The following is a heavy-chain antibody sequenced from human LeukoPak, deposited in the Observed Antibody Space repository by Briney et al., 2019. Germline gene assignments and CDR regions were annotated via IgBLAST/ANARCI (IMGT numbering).Heavy chain of an antibody. CDR2: ISYDGSNK. J-gene: IGHJ4*02. CDR1: GFTFSSYA. V-gene: IGHV3-30*04. Sequence: GGSLRLSCAASGFTFSSYAMHWVRQAPGKGLEWVAVISYDGSNKYYADSVKGRFTVSRDNSKNMVFLEVNSLRAEDTATYFCAKGRILWFGEQSDFDYWGQGTLVTVSS. D-gene: IGHD3-10*01. CDR3: AKGRILWFGEQSDFDY.